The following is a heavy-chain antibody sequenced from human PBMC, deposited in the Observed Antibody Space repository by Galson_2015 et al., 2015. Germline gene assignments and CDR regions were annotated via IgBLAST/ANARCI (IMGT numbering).Heavy chain of an antibody. V-gene: IGHV3-23*01. J-gene: IGHJ5*02. CDR2: LSGSGDTT. D-gene: IGHD2/OR15-2a*01. CDR3: AKDAFYSQGLDP. Sequence: SLRLSCAASGFTFRSYAMSWVRQAPGKGLEWVSGLSGSGDTTYYADSVKGRFTISRDKSKNTLYLQMNSLRAEDTAVYYCAKDAFYSQGLDPWGQGTLVTVSS. CDR1: GFTFRSYA.